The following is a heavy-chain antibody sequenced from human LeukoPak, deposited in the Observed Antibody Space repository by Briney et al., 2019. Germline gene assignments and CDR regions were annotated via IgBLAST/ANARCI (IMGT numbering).Heavy chain of an antibody. Sequence: PSETLSLTCTVSGASVSNSYWVWIRQPAGKGLEWIGRIYTTGSINYNPSLKSRVTMSVDTSKNQFSLKLSSVTAADTAVYYCARGNMVRGVIITSYYGMDVWGKGTTVTVSS. D-gene: IGHD3-10*01. V-gene: IGHV4-4*07. CDR3: ARGNMVRGVIITSYYGMDV. CDR2: IYTTGSI. J-gene: IGHJ6*04. CDR1: GASVSNSY.